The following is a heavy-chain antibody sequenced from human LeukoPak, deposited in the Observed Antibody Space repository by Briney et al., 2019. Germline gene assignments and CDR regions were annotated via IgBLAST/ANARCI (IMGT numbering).Heavy chain of an antibody. D-gene: IGHD5-24*01. Sequence: GGSPRLSCAASGFSLSDYAMTWVRQAPGEGLQWVSSAGGGSDTNYADSVKGRFTVSRDNSKNTLYLQMNSLRAEDTAVYYCVKDATPYNGIWDYFDHWGQGTPVTVSS. CDR3: VKDATPYNGIWDYFDH. V-gene: IGHV3-23*01. CDR2: AGGGSDT. CDR1: GFSLSDYA. J-gene: IGHJ4*02.